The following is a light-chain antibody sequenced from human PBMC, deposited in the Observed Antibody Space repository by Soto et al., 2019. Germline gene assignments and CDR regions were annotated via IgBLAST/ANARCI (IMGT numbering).Light chain of an antibody. CDR1: ESVSNN. V-gene: IGKV3-15*01. J-gene: IGKJ4*01. CDR2: HAI. CDR3: QQYNNWPLT. Sequence: EIVMTQSPATLSVSPGERVTLSCRASESVSNNVAWYQQKPGQAPRLLIYHAITRATGIPARFSGSGSGTELTLTISSLQSEDFAISYCQQYNNWPLTFGGGTKVEI.